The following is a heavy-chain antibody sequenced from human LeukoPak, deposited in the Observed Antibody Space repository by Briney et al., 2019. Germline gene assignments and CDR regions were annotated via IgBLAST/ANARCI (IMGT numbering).Heavy chain of an antibody. CDR1: GFTFSGYA. CDR3: AKAGTDMGIPDY. J-gene: IGHJ4*02. D-gene: IGHD2-21*01. Sequence: QTGGSLRLSCEASGFTFSGYAMSWVRQAPGKGLEWVSAISGSGGATYYADSVKGRFTVSRDNSKDTMYVQMKSLRADDTAVYYCAKAGTDMGIPDYWGQGTLVTVSS. V-gene: IGHV3-23*01. CDR2: ISGSGGAT.